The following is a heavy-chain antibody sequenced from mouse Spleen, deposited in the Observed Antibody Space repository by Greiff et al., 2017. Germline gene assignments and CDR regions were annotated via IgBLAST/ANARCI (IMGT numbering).Heavy chain of an antibody. CDR3: ARKWDYSYAMDY. J-gene: IGHJ4*01. Sequence: EVKLQESGPELVKPGASVKISCKASGYSFTGYYMNWVKQSPEKSLEWIGEINPSTGGTTYNQKFKAKATLTVDKSSSTAYMQLKSLTSEDSAVYYCARKWDYSYAMDYWGQGTSVTVSS. CDR2: INPSTGGT. CDR1: GYSFTGYY. D-gene: IGHD1-1*01. V-gene: IGHV1-42*01.